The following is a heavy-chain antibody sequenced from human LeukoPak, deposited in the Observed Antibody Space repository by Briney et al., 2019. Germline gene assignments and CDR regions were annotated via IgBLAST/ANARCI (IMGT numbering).Heavy chain of an antibody. V-gene: IGHV6-1*01. CDR1: GDSVSSNSAA. CDR2: TYYRSKWYN. CDR3: ARELAPILLWSGGNWFDP. J-gene: IGHJ5*02. Sequence: SQTLSLTCAISGDSVSSNSAAWNWIRQSPSRGLEWLGRTYYRSKWYNDYAVSVKSRITINPDTSKNQFSLQLNSVTPEDTAVYYCARELAPILLWSGGNWFDPWGQGTLVTVSS. D-gene: IGHD3-10*01.